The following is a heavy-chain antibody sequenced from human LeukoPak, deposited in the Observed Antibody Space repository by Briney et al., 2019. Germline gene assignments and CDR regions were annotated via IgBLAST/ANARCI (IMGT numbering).Heavy chain of an antibody. V-gene: IGHV7-4-1*02. CDR2: INTNTGNP. D-gene: IGHD2-2*01. CDR3: ARDQWYCSSTSCYVPDENWFDP. Sequence: GASVKVSCKASGYTFTSYAMNWVRQAPGQGLECMGWINTNTGNPTYAQGFTGRFVFSLDTSVSTAYLQISSLKAEDTAVYYCARDQWYCSSTSCYVPDENWFDPWGQGTLVTVSS. J-gene: IGHJ5*02. CDR1: GYTFTSYA.